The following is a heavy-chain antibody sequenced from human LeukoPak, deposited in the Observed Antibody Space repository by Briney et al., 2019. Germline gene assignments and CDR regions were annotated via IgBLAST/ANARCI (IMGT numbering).Heavy chain of an antibody. J-gene: IGHJ4*02. V-gene: IGHV1-2*02. CDR2: INPNSGGT. Sequence: ASVKVSCKASVYTFTGYYMHWVRQAPGQGLEWMGWINPNSGGTNYAQKFQGRVTMTRDTSISTAYMELSRLRSDDTAVYYCARSDSSGWHFDYWGQGTLVTVSS. CDR3: ARSDSSGWHFDY. CDR1: VYTFTGYY. D-gene: IGHD6-19*01.